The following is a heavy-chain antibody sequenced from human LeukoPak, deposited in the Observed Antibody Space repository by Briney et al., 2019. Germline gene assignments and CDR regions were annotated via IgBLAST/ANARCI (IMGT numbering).Heavy chain of an antibody. CDR3: ARAPRGYSYGYAHDY. Sequence: GRSLRVSYAASGFTFSSYAMLWLGQAPGTGLEWAAVISYDGSNKYYADSVKGRFTISRDNSKNTLYLQMNSLRAEDTAVYYCARAPRGYSYGYAHDYWGQGTLVTVSS. J-gene: IGHJ4*02. D-gene: IGHD5-18*01. CDR1: GFTFSSYA. V-gene: IGHV3-30*04. CDR2: ISYDGSNK.